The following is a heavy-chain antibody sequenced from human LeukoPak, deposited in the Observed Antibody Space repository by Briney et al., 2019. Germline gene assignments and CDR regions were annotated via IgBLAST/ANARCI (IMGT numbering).Heavy chain of an antibody. Sequence: GGSLRLSCAASGFTFSSYAMHWVRQAPGKGLEWVAVISYDGSNKYYADSVKGRFTISRDNSKNTLYLQMNSLRAEDTAVYYCARDSELSGALDIWGQGTMVTVSS. CDR3: ARDSELSGALDI. CDR1: GFTFSSYA. V-gene: IGHV3-30-3*01. CDR2: ISYDGSNK. D-gene: IGHD1-26*01. J-gene: IGHJ3*02.